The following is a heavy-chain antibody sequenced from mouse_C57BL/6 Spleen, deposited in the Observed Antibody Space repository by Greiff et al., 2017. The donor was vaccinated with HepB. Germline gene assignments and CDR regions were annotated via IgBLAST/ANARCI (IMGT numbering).Heavy chain of an antibody. J-gene: IGHJ1*03. V-gene: IGHV7-3*01. CDR2: IRNKANGYTT. D-gene: IGHD1-1*01. CDR1: GFTFTDYY. Sequence: VQLKESGGGLVQPGGSLSLSCAASGFTFTDYYMSWVRQPPGKALEWLGFIRNKANGYTTEYSASVKGRFTISRDNSQSILYLQMNALRAEDSATYYCARSSTVGYFDVWGTGTTVTVSS. CDR3: ARSSTVGYFDV.